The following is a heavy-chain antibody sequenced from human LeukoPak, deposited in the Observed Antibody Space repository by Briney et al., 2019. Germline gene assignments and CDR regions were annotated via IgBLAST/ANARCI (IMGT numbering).Heavy chain of an antibody. V-gene: IGHV4-39*01. CDR1: DGSISSSTNY. CDR2: IYYSGST. J-gene: IGHJ6*03. Sequence: SETLSLTCTVSDGSISSSTNYWAWIRQPPGKGLEWIGSIYYSGSTYYNPSLKSRVTISVDTSKNQFSLKVSSVTAADTAMYYCARVILDYYYYYMDVWGKGTTVTVSS. CDR3: ARVILDYYYYYMDV.